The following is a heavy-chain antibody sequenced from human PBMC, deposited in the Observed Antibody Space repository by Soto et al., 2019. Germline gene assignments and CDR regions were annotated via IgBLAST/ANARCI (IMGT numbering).Heavy chain of an antibody. V-gene: IGHV4-34*01. Sequence: NPSLTCGVYGGSFSGYYWSWIRQPPLEGMEWIGEINPYGSTNQNPSLKSRVTLSIDTSKNQFSLKLSSVTAADTAVYYCARAKLDAVAGLDAFDIWGQGTIVTVSS. CDR1: GGSFSGYY. J-gene: IGHJ3*02. D-gene: IGHD6-19*01. CDR3: ARAKLDAVAGLDAFDI. CDR2: INPYGST.